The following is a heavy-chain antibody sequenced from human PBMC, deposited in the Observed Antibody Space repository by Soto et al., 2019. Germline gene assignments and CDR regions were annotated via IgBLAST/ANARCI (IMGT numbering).Heavy chain of an antibody. CDR1: GGTFSTYG. CDR2: IIPLIGTA. CDR3: ARVVMTTVPASFYYGLDV. V-gene: IGHV1-69*18. D-gene: IGHD4-4*01. Sequence: QVQLVQSGAEVRKPGSSVTVSCKASGGTFSTYGITWVRQAPGQGLEWMGNIIPLIGTANYAQRFRGRVTITADESTTTVYKELTSLRSEDTAVYYCARVVMTTVPASFYYGLDVWGQGTTVTVSS. J-gene: IGHJ6*02.